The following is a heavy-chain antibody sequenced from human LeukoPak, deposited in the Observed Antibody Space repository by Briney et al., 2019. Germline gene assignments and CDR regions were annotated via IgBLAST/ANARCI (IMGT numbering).Heavy chain of an antibody. CDR3: ARGNDILTGPRGLYYYYGMDV. CDR1: GFTFGSYD. D-gene: IGHD3-9*01. V-gene: IGHV3-13*01. J-gene: IGHJ6*02. CDR2: IGTAGDT. Sequence: GGSLRLSCAASGFTFGSYDMHWVRQATGKGLEWVSAIGTAGDTYYPGSVKGRFTISRENAKNSLYLQMNSLRAGDTAVYYCARGNDILTGPRGLYYYYGMDVWGQGTTVTVSS.